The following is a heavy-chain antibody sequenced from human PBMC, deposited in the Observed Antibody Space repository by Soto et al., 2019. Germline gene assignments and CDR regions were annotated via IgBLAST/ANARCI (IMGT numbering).Heavy chain of an antibody. J-gene: IGHJ4*02. CDR2: MYSTGST. Sequence: QVQLQESGPGLVKPPQTLSLTCSVSGASVSRGGYYWSWVRQHAGKGLEWIGYMYSTGSTYLNSSLKSRVNISIDTSKNQFSLRLTSVTAADTAMYFCARGARDISGAQFWGRGILVTVSS. D-gene: IGHD3-22*01. V-gene: IGHV4-31*03. CDR3: ARGARDISGAQF. CDR1: GASVSRGGYY.